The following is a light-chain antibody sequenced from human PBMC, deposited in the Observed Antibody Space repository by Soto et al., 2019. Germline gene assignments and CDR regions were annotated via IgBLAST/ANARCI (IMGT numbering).Light chain of an antibody. V-gene: IGLV2-23*01. CDR2: EGS. CDR1: SSDVGGYNL. J-gene: IGLJ1*01. Sequence: QSALTQPASVSGSPAQSITISCTGTSSDVGGYNLVTWYQQHPGKSPELMIYEGSKRPSGVSPRFSGSKSGNTASLTISGLQAEDEADYSCCSYAGNGTFVFGTGTKVTVL. CDR3: CSYAGNGTFV.